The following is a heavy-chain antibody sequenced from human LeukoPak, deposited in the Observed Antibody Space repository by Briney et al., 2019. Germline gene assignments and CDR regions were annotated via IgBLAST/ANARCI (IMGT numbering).Heavy chain of an antibody. CDR3: ARGNYDFWSGYYTYGMDV. CDR2: IYYSGST. D-gene: IGHD3-3*01. CDR1: GGSISSISSNNYH. V-gene: IGHV4-39*07. Sequence: PSETLSLTCIVSGGSISSISSNNYHWGWIRQPPGKGLEWIGSIYYSGSTNYNPSLKSRVTISVDTSKNQFSLKLSSVTAADTAVYYCARGNYDFWSGYYTYGMDVWGQGTTVTVSS. J-gene: IGHJ6*02.